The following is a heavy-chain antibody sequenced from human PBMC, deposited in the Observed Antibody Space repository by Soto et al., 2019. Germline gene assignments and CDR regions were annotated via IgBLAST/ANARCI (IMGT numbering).Heavy chain of an antibody. V-gene: IGHV4-4*07. CDR1: GGSITSSY. Sequence: PSETLSLTCTVSGGSITSSYWSWIRQPAGKGLEWIGRIYSSGTTNYNPSLKSRVTMSVDTSKNQVSLNLRSVTAADTAVYYCARDRIVGTSYFDYWGQGTLGTVSS. CDR3: ARDRIVGTSYFDY. D-gene: IGHD1-26*01. J-gene: IGHJ4*02. CDR2: IYSSGTT.